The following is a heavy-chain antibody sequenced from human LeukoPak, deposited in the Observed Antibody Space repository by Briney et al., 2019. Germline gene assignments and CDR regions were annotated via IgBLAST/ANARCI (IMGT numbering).Heavy chain of an antibody. CDR1: GYTFTSYG. Sequence: GASVKVSCKASGYTFTSYGISWVRQAPGQGLEWMGWISAYNGNTNYAQKLQGRVTMTTDTSTSTAYMEPRSLRSDDTAVYYCARVVSLVVAATPSDYWGQGTLVTVSS. CDR2: ISAYNGNT. D-gene: IGHD2-15*01. J-gene: IGHJ4*02. V-gene: IGHV1-18*01. CDR3: ARVVSLVVAATPSDY.